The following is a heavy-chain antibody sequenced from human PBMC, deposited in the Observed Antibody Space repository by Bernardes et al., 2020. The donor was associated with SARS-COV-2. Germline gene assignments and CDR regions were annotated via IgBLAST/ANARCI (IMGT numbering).Heavy chain of an antibody. CDR3: ARGIRDCWSGHYTLDY. J-gene: IGHJ4*02. D-gene: IGHD3-3*01. CDR2: IKQDGSEK. Sequence: GGSLRLSCAASGFTFSTYWMSWVRQAPGKGLEWVADIKQDGSEKYYVDSVKGRFTISRDNAKNSLYLQISSLRAEDTALYYYARGIRDCWSGHYTLDYWGQGTLVTVSS. V-gene: IGHV3-7*01. CDR1: GFTFSTYW.